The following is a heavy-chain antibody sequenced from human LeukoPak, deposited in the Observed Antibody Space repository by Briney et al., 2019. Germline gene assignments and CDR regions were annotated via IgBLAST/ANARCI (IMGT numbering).Heavy chain of an antibody. D-gene: IGHD1-1*01. CDR3: VGGGTSVAGMDV. CDR1: GGSVSSNSAA. CDR2: TYYRSEWFH. Sequence: SQTLSLTCVISGGSVSSNSAAWNWIRQSPSRGLEWLGRTYYRSEWFHDYAVSVKSRMIINPDTSKNQFSLQLNSVTPEDTAIYYCVGGGTSVAGMDVWGQGTTVTVS. V-gene: IGHV6-1*01. J-gene: IGHJ6*02.